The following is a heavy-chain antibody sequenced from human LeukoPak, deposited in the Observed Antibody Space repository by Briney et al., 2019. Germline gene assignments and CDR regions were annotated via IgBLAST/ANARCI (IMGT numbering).Heavy chain of an antibody. J-gene: IGHJ3*02. CDR1: GGSISSGSYY. CDR3: ARGPPMCSSTSCFPDAFDI. CDR2: IYASGST. V-gene: IGHV4-61*02. Sequence: PSQTLSLTCTVSGGSISSGSYYWSWIRQPAGKGLEWIGRIYASGSTNYNPSLKSRVTIPVDTSKNQFSLKLSSVTAADTAVYYCARGPPMCSSTSCFPDAFDIWGQGTMVTVSS. D-gene: IGHD2-2*01.